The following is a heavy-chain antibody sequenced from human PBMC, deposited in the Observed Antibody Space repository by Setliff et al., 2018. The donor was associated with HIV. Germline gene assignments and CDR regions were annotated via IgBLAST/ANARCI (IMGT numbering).Heavy chain of an antibody. V-gene: IGHV3-7*01. D-gene: IGHD1-1*01. CDR3: ARTSTTTGTTLNWFDP. CDR2: TKYDGSES. CDR1: GLTFNRYW. J-gene: IGHJ5*02. Sequence: GGSLRLSCVASGLTFNRYWMSWVRQVPGKGLEWVSNTKYDGSESYYVDSVKGRFIASTDNARNSLFLEMNSLRAEDTAVYYCARTSTTTGTTLNWFDPWGQGTLVTVSS.